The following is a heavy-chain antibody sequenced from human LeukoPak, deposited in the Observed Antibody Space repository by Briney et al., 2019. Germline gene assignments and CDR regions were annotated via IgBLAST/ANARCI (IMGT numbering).Heavy chain of an antibody. CDR3: ARRGYHDYSGFDY. J-gene: IGHJ4*02. V-gene: IGHV3-21*01. CDR2: ISGSSSDI. Sequence: AGGSLRLSCAGSEFTFRSYSMHWVRQAPGKGLEWVSSISGSSSDIYYADSVKGRFTISRDNSKNSLYLQMKSLRAEDTALYYCARRGYHDYSGFDYWGQGTLVTVSS. CDR1: EFTFRSYS. D-gene: IGHD1-26*01.